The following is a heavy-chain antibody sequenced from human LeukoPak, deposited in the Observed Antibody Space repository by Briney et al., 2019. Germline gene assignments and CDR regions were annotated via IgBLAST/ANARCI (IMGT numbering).Heavy chain of an antibody. J-gene: IGHJ6*02. Sequence: SSETLSLTCTASGGSISSYYWSWIRQPPGKGLEWIWYIYYSGGTNYNPSLKSRVTISVDTSKNQFSLKLSSVTAADTAVYYCARVLWDYYYYGMDVWGQGTTVTVSS. CDR2: IYYSGGT. D-gene: IGHD2/OR15-2a*01. CDR3: ARVLWDYYYYGMDV. CDR1: GGSISSYY. V-gene: IGHV4-59*01.